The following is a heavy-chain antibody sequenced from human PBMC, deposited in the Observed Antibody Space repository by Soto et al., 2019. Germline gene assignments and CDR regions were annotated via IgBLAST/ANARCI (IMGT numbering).Heavy chain of an antibody. J-gene: IGHJ4*02. CDR2: MSDSGGST. V-gene: IGHV3-23*01. CDR1: GFTFSSYA. D-gene: IGHD6-19*01. Sequence: GGSLRLSCAASGFTFSSYAMSWVRQAPGKGLEWVSAMSDSGGSTYYADSVKGRFTISRDNSKNTLYLQMNSLRAEDTAVYYGAKDQDSSGWAPYYPGQGNLVTVSS. CDR3: AKDQDSSGWAPYY.